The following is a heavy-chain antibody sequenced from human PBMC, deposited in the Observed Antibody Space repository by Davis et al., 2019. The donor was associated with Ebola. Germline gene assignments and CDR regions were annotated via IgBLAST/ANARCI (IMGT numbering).Heavy chain of an antibody. CDR2: ISSSSNYI. CDR3: ARADDIWESYYYYYGMDV. J-gene: IGHJ6*02. D-gene: IGHD3-9*01. V-gene: IGHV3-21*01. Sequence: PGGSLRLSCAASGFTFSSYAMSWVRQAPGKGLEWVSSISSSSNYIYYADSVKGRFTISRDNAKNSLYLQMNSLRAEDTAVYYCARADDIWESYYYYYGMDVWGQGTTVTVSS. CDR1: GFTFSSYA.